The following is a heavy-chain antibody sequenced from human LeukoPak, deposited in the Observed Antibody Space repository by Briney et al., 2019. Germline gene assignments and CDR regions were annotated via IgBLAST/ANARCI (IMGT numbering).Heavy chain of an antibody. V-gene: IGHV3-23*01. Sequence: PGGSLRLSCAASGFTFSSSAMSWVRQAPGKGLEWVSGISGSGGSTYYADSVKGRFTISRDNSKNTLYLQMNTLRAEDTAVYCCAKVDSGSYYYFDYWGQGTLVTVSS. CDR2: ISGSGGST. J-gene: IGHJ4*02. CDR3: AKVDSGSYYYFDY. D-gene: IGHD1-26*01. CDR1: GFTFSSSA.